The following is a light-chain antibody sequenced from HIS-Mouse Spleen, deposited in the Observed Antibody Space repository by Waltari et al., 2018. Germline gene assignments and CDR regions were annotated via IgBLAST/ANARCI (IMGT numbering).Light chain of an antibody. J-gene: IGLJ1*01. Sequence: QSALTQPASVSGSPGQAGTISSTATTSDVGSANVCSCYQPHPGKAPKLMIYEGSTRPSGVSNRFSGSKSGNTASLTISGLQAEDEADYYCCSYAGSSTYVFGTGTKVTVL. CDR1: TSDVGSANV. CDR3: CSYAGSSTYV. V-gene: IGLV2-23*01. CDR2: EGS.